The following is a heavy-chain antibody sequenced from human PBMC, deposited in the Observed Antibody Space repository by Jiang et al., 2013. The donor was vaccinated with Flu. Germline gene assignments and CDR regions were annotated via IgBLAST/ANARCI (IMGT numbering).Heavy chain of an antibody. D-gene: IGHD5-18*01. V-gene: IGHV4-59*08. Sequence: PGLVKPSETLSLTCTVSGGSISSYYWSWIRQPPGKGLEWIGYIYYSGSTNYNPSLKSRVTISVDTSKNQFSLKLSSVTAADTAVYYCARTGYSYGAYYFDYWGQGTLVTVSS. CDR3: ARTGYSYGAYYFDY. CDR2: IYYSGST. J-gene: IGHJ4*02. CDR1: GGSISSYY.